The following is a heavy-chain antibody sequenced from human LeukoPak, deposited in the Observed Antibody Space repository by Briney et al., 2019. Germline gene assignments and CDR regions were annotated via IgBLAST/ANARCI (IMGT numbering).Heavy chain of an antibody. J-gene: IGHJ4*02. D-gene: IGHD4-17*01. CDR1: GFTFSSYA. Sequence: GGSLRLSCAASGFTFSSYAMHWVRQAPGKGLEWVAVISYDGSNKYYADSVKGRFTISRDNSKNTLYLQMNSLRAEDTAVYYCTANAVTTRVFDYWGQGTLVTVSS. V-gene: IGHV3-30-3*01. CDR3: TANAVTTRVFDY. CDR2: ISYDGSNK.